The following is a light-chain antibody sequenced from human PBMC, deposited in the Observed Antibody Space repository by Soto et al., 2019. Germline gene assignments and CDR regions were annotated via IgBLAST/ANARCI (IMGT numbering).Light chain of an antibody. CDR1: QSVSSSY. Sequence: IVITQSPATLSVSPGDRATLSCRASQSVSSSYLAWYQQKPGQAPRLLIYGASSRATGIPDRFSGSGSGTDFTLTISRLEPEDFAVYYCQQYGSSPFGGGTKVDIK. CDR3: QQYGSSP. V-gene: IGKV3-20*01. CDR2: GAS. J-gene: IGKJ4*01.